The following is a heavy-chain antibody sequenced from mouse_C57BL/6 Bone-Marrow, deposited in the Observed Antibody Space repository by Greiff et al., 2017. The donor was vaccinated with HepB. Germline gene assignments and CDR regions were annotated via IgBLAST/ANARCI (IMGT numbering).Heavy chain of an antibody. CDR3: ARGRSKAWFAY. J-gene: IGHJ3*01. CDR2: IHPNSGST. D-gene: IGHD1-3*01. V-gene: IGHV1-64*01. Sequence: VQLQQSGAELVKPGASVKLSCKASGYTFTSYWMHWVKQRPGQGLEWIGMIHPNSGSTNYNEKFKSKATLTVDKSSSTAYMQLSSLTSEDSAVYYCARGRSKAWFAYWGQGTLVTVSA. CDR1: GYTFTSYW.